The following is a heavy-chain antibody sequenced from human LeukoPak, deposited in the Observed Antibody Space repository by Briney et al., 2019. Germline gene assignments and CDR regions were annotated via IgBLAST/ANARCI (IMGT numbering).Heavy chain of an antibody. CDR1: GFTFSNYA. Sequence: GGSRGLSCAASGFTFSNYAMSWVRQAPGKGLEWVSAISGSGGTTYYADSVKGRFTISRDNSNNTLYLQMSSLRAGDTAVYYCARHTGSTWSTGYWGQGTLVTVSS. D-gene: IGHD6-13*01. V-gene: IGHV3-23*01. J-gene: IGHJ4*02. CDR2: ISGSGGTT. CDR3: ARHTGSTWSTGY.